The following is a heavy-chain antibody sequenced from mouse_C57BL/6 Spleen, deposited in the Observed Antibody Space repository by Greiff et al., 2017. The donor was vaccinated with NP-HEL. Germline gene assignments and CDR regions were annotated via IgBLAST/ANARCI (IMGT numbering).Heavy chain of an antibody. CDR1: GYTFTSYW. CDR3: ARRGTDYYGSRGFDY. CDR2: IDPSDSYT. J-gene: IGHJ2*01. D-gene: IGHD1-1*01. Sequence: VQLQQPGAELVKPGASVKLSCKASGYTFTSYWMQWVKQRPGQGLEWIGEIDPSDSYTNYNQKFKGKATLTVDTSSSTAYMQRSSLTSEDSAVYYCARRGTDYYGSRGFDYWGQGTTLTVSS. V-gene: IGHV1-50*01.